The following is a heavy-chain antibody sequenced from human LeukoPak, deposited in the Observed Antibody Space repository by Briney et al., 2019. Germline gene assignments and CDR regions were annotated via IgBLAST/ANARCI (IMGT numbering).Heavy chain of an antibody. V-gene: IGHV4-31*03. CDR3: AGGPDRAKVGY. CDR2: IYYSGTT. Sequence: EASETPSLTCTVSSGSISSADYYWNWVRQHPGKGLEWIGYIYYSGTTFYNPSLKSRISISLDTSKNQFSLRLSSVTAADTAVYYCAGGPDRAKVGYWGQGALVTVSS. D-gene: IGHD1-26*01. CDR1: SGSISSADYY. J-gene: IGHJ4*02.